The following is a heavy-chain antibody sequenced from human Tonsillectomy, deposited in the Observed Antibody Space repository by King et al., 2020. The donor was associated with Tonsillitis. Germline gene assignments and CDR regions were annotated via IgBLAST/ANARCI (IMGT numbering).Heavy chain of an antibody. D-gene: IGHD5-24*01. Sequence: LQLQESGPVLVKPSETLSLTCTVSGGSISSSSYYWGWIRQPPGKGLEWIGSIYYSGSTYYNPSLKSRVTISVDTSKNQFSLKLSPVTAADTAVYYCARDVEMATISSYGMDVWGQGTTVTVSS. V-gene: IGHV4-39*07. CDR2: IYYSGST. CDR3: ARDVEMATISSYGMDV. J-gene: IGHJ6*02. CDR1: GGSISSSSYY.